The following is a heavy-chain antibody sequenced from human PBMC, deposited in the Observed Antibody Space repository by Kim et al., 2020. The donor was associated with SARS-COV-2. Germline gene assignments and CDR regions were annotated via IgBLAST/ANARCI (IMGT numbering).Heavy chain of an antibody. CDR1: GGSISSYY. J-gene: IGHJ6*03. CDR2: IYYSGST. D-gene: IGHD5-12*01. Sequence: SETLSLTCTVSGGSISSYYWSWIRQPPGKGLEWIGYIYYSGSTNYNPSLKSRVTISVDTSKNQFSLKLSSVTAADTAVYYCARRVGGYDRNYYYYYYMDVWGKGTPVTVSS. V-gene: IGHV4-59*01. CDR3: ARRVGGYDRNYYYYYYMDV.